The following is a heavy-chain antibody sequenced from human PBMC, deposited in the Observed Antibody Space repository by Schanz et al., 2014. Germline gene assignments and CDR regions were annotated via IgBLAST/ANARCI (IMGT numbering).Heavy chain of an antibody. J-gene: IGHJ3*02. CDR2: IYYTGTT. CDR1: GGSISSSSYY. CDR3: ARRDNYLSAFDI. Sequence: QLQLQESGPGLVKPSETLSLTCTVSGGSISSSSYYWGWIRQSPGKGLEWIGNIYYTGTTYYNPSLKGGVSISVTTSKNQVSLNLTSGTAADTAVFYCARRDNYLSAFDIWGQGTMVTVSS. D-gene: IGHD4-4*01. V-gene: IGHV4-39*01.